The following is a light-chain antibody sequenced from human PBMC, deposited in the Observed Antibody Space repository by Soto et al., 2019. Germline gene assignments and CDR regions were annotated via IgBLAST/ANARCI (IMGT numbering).Light chain of an antibody. Sequence: QSVLTQPASVSGSPGQSITISCTGTSSDVGGYNYVSWYQQHPGKAPKLMIYDVSNRPSGVSNRFSGSKSGITASLTISGLQAEDEADYYCSSYTSSSTLWVFGGGTKVTVL. J-gene: IGLJ3*02. CDR2: DVS. V-gene: IGLV2-14*01. CDR3: SSYTSSSTLWV. CDR1: SSDVGGYNY.